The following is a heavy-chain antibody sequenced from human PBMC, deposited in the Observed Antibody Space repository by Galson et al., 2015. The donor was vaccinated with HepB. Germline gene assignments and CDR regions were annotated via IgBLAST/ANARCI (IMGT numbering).Heavy chain of an antibody. CDR1: GYSFTSYW. V-gene: IGHV5-51*01. Sequence: QSGAEVKKPGESLKISCQGSGYSFTSYWIAWVRQMPGKGLEWMGIIYPGDFDSIYSPSFQGQVTISADKSISTAYLQWSSLKASDTAMYYCARRSNAINSVGWFDPWGQGTLVTVSS. D-gene: IGHD4-23*01. J-gene: IGHJ5*02. CDR2: IYPGDFDS. CDR3: ARRSNAINSVGWFDP.